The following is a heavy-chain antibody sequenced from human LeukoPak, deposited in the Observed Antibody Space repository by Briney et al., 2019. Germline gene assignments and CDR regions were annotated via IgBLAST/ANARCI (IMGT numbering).Heavy chain of an antibody. CDR3: ARESIVVVPAAMTPRYYYYGMDV. CDR2: ISSSGSTI. D-gene: IGHD2-2*01. J-gene: IGHJ6*02. Sequence: TGGSLRLSCAASGFTFSSYEMNWVRQAPGKGLEWVSYISSSGSTIYYADSVKGRFTISRDNAKNSLYLQMNSLRAEDTAVYYCARESIVVVPAAMTPRYYYYGMDVRGQGTTVTVSS. V-gene: IGHV3-48*03. CDR1: GFTFSSYE.